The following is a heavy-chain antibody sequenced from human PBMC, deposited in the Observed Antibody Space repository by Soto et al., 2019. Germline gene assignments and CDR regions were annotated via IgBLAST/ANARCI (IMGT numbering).Heavy chain of an antibody. CDR3: ARGDTVTTAGDNWFDP. J-gene: IGHJ5*02. Sequence: QVQLQESGPGLVKPSQTLSLTCTVSGGSISSGGYYWSWIRQHPGKGLEWIGYIYYSGSTYYNPSLKSRVTISVDTSKNQFSLKLSSVSAADTAVYYRARGDTVTTAGDNWFDPWGQGTLVTVSS. CDR2: IYYSGST. V-gene: IGHV4-31*03. D-gene: IGHD4-17*01. CDR1: GGSISSGGYY.